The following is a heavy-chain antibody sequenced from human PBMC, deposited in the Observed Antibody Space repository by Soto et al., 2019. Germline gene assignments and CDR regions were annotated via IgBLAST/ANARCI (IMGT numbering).Heavy chain of an antibody. J-gene: IGHJ4*02. CDR2: ISGSGGST. CDR1: GFTFSSYA. V-gene: IGHV3-23*01. CDR3: ARSQWLESYFDY. Sequence: PGGSLRLSCAASGFTFSSYAMSWVRQAPGKGLEWVSAISGSGGSTYYADSVKGRFTISRDNSKNTLYLQMNSLRAEDTAVYYCARSQWLESYFDYWGQGTLVTVSS. D-gene: IGHD6-19*01.